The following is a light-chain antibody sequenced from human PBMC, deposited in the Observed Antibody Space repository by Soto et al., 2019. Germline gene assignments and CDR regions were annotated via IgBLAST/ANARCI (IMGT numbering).Light chain of an antibody. J-gene: IGKJ4*01. CDR1: QSVSSY. V-gene: IGKV3-11*01. Sequence: EIVLTQSPATLSLSPGERATLSCRASQSVSSYLAWYQQKPGQAPRLLIYDASNRATGIPARFSGSGSGTDFTLTISNLQSEDFATYYCQQANSFPLTFGGGTKVDI. CDR2: DAS. CDR3: QQANSFPLT.